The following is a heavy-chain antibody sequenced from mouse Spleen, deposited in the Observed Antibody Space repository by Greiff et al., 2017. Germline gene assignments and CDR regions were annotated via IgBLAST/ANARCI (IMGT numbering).Heavy chain of an antibody. CDR1: GFTFTDYY. D-gene: IGHD2-14*01. J-gene: IGHJ1*01. Sequence: EVQVVESGGGLVQPGGSLRLSCATSGFTFTDYYMSWVRQPPGKALEWLGFIRNKANGYTTEYSASVKGRFTISRDNSQSILYLQMNTLRAEDSATYYCARDRGYDDWYFDVWGAGTTVTVSS. V-gene: IGHV7-3*02. CDR2: IRNKANGYTT. CDR3: ARDRGYDDWYFDV.